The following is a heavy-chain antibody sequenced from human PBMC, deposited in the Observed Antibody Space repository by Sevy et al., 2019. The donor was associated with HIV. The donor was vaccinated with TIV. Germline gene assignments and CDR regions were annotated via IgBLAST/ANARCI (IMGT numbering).Heavy chain of an antibody. CDR3: ARGLVGATRDY. J-gene: IGHJ4*02. V-gene: IGHV3-11*06. Sequence: GVSLRLSCAASGFTFSDYYMSWIRQAPGKGLEWVSYISSSSSYTNYADSVKGRFTISRDNAKNSLYLQMNSLRAEDTAVYYCARGLVGATRDYWGQGTLVTVSS. CDR2: ISSSSSYT. CDR1: GFTFSDYY. D-gene: IGHD1-26*01.